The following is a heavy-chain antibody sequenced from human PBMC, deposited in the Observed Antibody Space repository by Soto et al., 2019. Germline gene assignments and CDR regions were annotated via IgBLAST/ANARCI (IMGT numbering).Heavy chain of an antibody. Sequence: GGSLRLSCAASGFTFSSYGMHWVRQAPGKGLEWVAVIWYDGSNKYYADSVKGRFTISRDNSKNTLYLQMNSLRAEDTAVYYCARDQLXRSRTAARQYYYYGMDVWGQGTTVTVSS. CDR3: ARDQLXRSRTAARQYYYYGMDV. V-gene: IGHV3-33*01. J-gene: IGHJ6*02. CDR1: GFTFSSYG. CDR2: IWYDGSNK. D-gene: IGHD6-6*01.